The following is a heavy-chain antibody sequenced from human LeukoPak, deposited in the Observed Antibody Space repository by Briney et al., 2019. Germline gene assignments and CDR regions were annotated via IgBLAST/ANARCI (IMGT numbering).Heavy chain of an antibody. CDR2: ISYDGSNK. D-gene: IGHD5-18*01. V-gene: IGHV3-30*18. J-gene: IGHJ4*02. Sequence: GGSLRLSCAASGFTFSSYGMHWVRQAPGKGLEWVAVISYDGSNKYYADSVKGRFTISRDNSKNTLYLQMNSLRAEDTAVYYCAKGIRPSNYWGQGTLVTVSS. CDR1: GFTFSSYG. CDR3: AKGIRPSNY.